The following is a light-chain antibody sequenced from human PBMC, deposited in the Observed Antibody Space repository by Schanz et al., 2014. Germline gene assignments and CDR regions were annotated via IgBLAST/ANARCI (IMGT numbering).Light chain of an antibody. J-gene: IGLJ2*01. CDR1: ATDIGGTYL. V-gene: IGLV2-14*02. Sequence: QSALTQPASVSASPGQSITISCTGTATDIGGTYLVSWYQQNPGEAPKLLILGDNHRPSGVSNRFSGSKSGNTASLTISGLQAEDEAVYYCSSYADSNNLVFGGGTKVTVL. CDR3: SSYADSNNLV. CDR2: GDN.